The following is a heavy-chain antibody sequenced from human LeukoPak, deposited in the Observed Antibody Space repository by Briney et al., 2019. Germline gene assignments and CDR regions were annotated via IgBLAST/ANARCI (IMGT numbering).Heavy chain of an antibody. V-gene: IGHV4-4*07. Sequence: PSETLSLTCTVSGGSISRYYWSWIRRPAGRGLEWIGRIYSSGTTNYNPSLKSRVTMSVDTSKNQFSLKLSSVTAADTVVYYCARGGSSAAAVLDYWGQGTLVTVSS. CDR2: IYSSGTT. CDR3: ARGGSSAAAVLDY. D-gene: IGHD6-13*01. CDR1: GGSISRYY. J-gene: IGHJ4*02.